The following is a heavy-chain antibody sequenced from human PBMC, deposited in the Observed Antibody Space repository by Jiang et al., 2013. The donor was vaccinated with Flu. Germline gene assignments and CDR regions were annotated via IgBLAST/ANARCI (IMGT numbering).Heavy chain of an antibody. CDR2: INAGNGNT. Sequence: SGAEVKKPGASVKVSCKASGYTFTSYAMHWVRQAPGQRLEWMGWINAGNGNTKYSQKFQGRVTITRDTSASTAYMELSGLRSEDTAVYYCARDRYSSGWYYFDYWGQGTLVTVSS. CDR1: GYTFTSYA. J-gene: IGHJ4*02. D-gene: IGHD6-19*01. V-gene: IGHV1-3*01. CDR3: ARDRYSSGWYYFDY.